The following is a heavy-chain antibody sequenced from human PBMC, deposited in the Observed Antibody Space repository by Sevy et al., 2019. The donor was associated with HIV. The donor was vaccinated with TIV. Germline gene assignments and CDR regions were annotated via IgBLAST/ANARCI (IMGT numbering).Heavy chain of an antibody. CDR1: GFTFKSYG. D-gene: IGHD4-17*01. V-gene: IGHV3-30*02. Sequence: GGSLRLSCAASGFTFKSYGMHWVRQAPGKGLEWVTFIRNDGSTKYYADSVRGRFTASRDNSKNTLYLHMNSLRPEDTAVYYCVKGPHPAVTTSYALDVWGQGPRSPSP. CDR3: VKGPHPAVTTSYALDV. J-gene: IGHJ6*02. CDR2: IRNDGSTK.